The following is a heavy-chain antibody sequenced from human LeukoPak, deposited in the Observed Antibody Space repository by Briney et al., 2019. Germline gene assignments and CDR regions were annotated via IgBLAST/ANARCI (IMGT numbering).Heavy chain of an antibody. Sequence: SETLSLTCNVSGGSISSYYWSWIRQPPGKGLEWMGWIYSSGSTHYNPSLKSRVTISVDTSKNHFSLNLRSVTAADTAVYYCTRGPSQSIAAPRGWFDPWGQGTLVTVSS. D-gene: IGHD6-6*01. CDR1: GGSISSYY. CDR2: IYSSGST. V-gene: IGHV4-59*01. CDR3: TRGPSQSIAAPRGWFDP. J-gene: IGHJ5*02.